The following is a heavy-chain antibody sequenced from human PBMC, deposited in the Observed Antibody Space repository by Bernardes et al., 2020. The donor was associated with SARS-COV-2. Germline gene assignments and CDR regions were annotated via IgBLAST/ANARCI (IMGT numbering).Heavy chain of an antibody. J-gene: IGHJ4*01. V-gene: IGHV1-8*01. CDR1: GYTFSKYD. CDR2: VSPSSGRA. CDR3: VIPETY. D-gene: IGHD2-21*01. Sequence: CEAFGYTFSKYDIKWVRQASGQGLAWLVWVSPSSGRAVYAQNFQGRLTLTADTSLTTAYLELSGLKTEDTATYFCVIPETYGGPGTPITVSS.